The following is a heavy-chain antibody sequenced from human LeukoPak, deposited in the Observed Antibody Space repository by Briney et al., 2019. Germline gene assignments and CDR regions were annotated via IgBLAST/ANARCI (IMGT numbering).Heavy chain of an antibody. D-gene: IGHD7-27*01. J-gene: IGHJ3*02. CDR2: ISAYNGNT. V-gene: IGHV1-18*01. CDR3: ARDPNWGSYAFDI. CDR1: GYTFTSYG. Sequence: GASVKVSCKASGYTFTSYGISWVRQAPGQGLEWMGWISAYNGNTNYAQKLQGRVTMTTDTSTSTAYVELRSLRSDDTAVYYCARDPNWGSYAFDIWGQGTMVTVSS.